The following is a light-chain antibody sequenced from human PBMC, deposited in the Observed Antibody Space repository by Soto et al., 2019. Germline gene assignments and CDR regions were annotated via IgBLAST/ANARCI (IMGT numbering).Light chain of an antibody. CDR1: RSDVGGYNY. V-gene: IGLV2-14*01. CDR2: DVR. Sequence: QSALTQPDSVSGSPGKSITIYCTGIRSDVGGYNYVSWYQQHQGKAPKLMIYDVRNRPSGVSYSFSGSKSGNTASLTISGLQAEDETDYYCSSYTSSSTLVIFGGVTKLTSL. CDR3: SSYTSSSTLVI. J-gene: IGLJ2*01.